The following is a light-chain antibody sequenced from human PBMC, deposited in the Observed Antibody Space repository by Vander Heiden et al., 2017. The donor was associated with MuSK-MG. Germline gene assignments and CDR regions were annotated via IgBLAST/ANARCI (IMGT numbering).Light chain of an antibody. CDR3: QVWDSSSGQGV. J-gene: IGLJ3*02. CDR1: NMGSKS. CDR2: DDS. V-gene: IGLV3-21*02. Sequence: YVLTKTSSVSVAPGQTDRRTWGETNMGSKSVHWYQQKPGQAPVLVVYDDSDRPSGISERFSGSNSGNPATLTISGVDAGDEADYYCQVWDSSSGQGVFGGGTKLTVL.